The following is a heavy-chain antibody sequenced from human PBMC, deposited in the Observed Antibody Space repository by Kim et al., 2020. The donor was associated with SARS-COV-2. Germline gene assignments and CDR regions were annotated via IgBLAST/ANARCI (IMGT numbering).Heavy chain of an antibody. CDR3: ARDVGQLVGFYYYYGMDV. V-gene: IGHV1-46*01. CDR2: INPSGGST. J-gene: IGHJ6*02. Sequence: ASVKVSCKASGYTFTSYYMHWVRQAPGQGLEWMGIINPSGGSTSYAQKFQGRVTMTRDTSTSTVYMELSSLRSEDTAVYYCARDVGQLVGFYYYYGMDVWGQGTTVTVSS. CDR1: GYTFTSYY. D-gene: IGHD6-6*01.